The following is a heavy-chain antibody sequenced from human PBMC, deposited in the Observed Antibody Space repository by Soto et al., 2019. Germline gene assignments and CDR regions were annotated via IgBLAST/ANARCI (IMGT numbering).Heavy chain of an antibody. CDR2: ISAYNGNT. Sequence: GASVKVSCKASGYTFTSYGISWVRQAPGQGLEWMGWISAYNGNTNYAQKLQGRVTMTTDTSTSTAYMELRSLRSDDTAVYYCARDCTNGVCYLWHVYYYYGMDVWGQGTTVTVS. V-gene: IGHV1-18*04. CDR1: GYTFTSYG. J-gene: IGHJ6*02. CDR3: ARDCTNGVCYLWHVYYYYGMDV. D-gene: IGHD2-8*01.